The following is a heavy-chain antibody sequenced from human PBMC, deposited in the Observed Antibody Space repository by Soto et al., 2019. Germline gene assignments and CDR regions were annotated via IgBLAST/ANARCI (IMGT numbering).Heavy chain of an antibody. V-gene: IGHV4-59*01. CDR2: IYYSGST. D-gene: IGHD6-13*01. CDR3: ARGEIAAAGTEFDY. Sequence: PSETLSLTCTVSGGSISSYYWSWIRQPPGKGLEWIGYIYYSGSTNYNPSLKSRVTISVDTSKNQFSLKLSSVTAADTAVYYCARGEIAAAGTEFDYWGQGTLVTVSS. CDR1: GGSISSYY. J-gene: IGHJ4*02.